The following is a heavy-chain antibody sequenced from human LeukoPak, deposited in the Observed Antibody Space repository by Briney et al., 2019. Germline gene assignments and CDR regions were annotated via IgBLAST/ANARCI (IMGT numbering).Heavy chain of an antibody. CDR3: ARRNYYDGSGYPGAVDN. D-gene: IGHD3-22*01. J-gene: IGHJ4*02. Sequence: GGSLRLSCAASGFTFSSYSMNWVRQAPGKGLEWVSSISGSSRTIYYADPVKGRFTISRDNAKNSLYLRMNSLRAEDTALYYCARRNYYDGSGYPGAVDNWGQGILVTVSS. CDR2: ISGSSRTI. CDR1: GFTFSSYS. V-gene: IGHV3-48*04.